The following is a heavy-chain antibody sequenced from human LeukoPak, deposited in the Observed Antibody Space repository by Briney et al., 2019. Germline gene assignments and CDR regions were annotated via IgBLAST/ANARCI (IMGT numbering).Heavy chain of an antibody. J-gene: IGHJ5*02. Sequence: SETLSLTCAVHGGSFSGYYWSWIRQPPGKGLEWIGEINHSGSTNYNPSLKSRATISVDTSKNQFSLKLTSVTAADTAVYYCAGRRFGELFSSWGRGTQVTVSS. CDR3: AGRRFGELFSS. V-gene: IGHV4-34*01. D-gene: IGHD3-10*01. CDR1: GGSFSGYY. CDR2: INHSGST.